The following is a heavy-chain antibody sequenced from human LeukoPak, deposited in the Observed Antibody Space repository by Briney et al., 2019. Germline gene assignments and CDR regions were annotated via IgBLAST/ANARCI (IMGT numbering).Heavy chain of an antibody. D-gene: IGHD3-10*01. Sequence: SVNLTCKASGFTFTSSTIQWVRLARGQRLEWIGWIVVGSGNTNYAQKFQERVIITRDMSTTTVYMELSSLRSEDTAVYYCAGTPWFGELTLDYWGQGTMVTVSS. J-gene: IGHJ4*02. CDR1: GFTFTSST. CDR3: AGTPWFGELTLDY. V-gene: IGHV1-58*02. CDR2: IVVGSGNT.